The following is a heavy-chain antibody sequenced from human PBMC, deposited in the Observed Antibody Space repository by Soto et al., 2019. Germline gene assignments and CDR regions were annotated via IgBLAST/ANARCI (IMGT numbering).Heavy chain of an antibody. J-gene: IGHJ6*02. CDR1: GGTFSIYT. Sequence: SVKVSCKASGGTFSIYTTSWVRQAPGQGLEWMGRIIPILGIANYAQKFQGRVTITRDKSTSTAYMELSSLRSEDTAVYYCARDDPHYDILTGYYGMDGWGQGTRVNVSS. D-gene: IGHD3-9*01. V-gene: IGHV1-69*04. CDR2: IIPILGIA. CDR3: ARDDPHYDILTGYYGMDG.